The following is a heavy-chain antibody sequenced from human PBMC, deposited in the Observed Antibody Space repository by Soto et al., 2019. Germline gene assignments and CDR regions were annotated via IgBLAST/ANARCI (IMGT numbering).Heavy chain of an antibody. J-gene: IGHJ4*02. CDR2: ISGGGSNT. Sequence: PGGSLRLSCAASGFPFSSYVMSWVRQAPGKGLEWVSGISGGGSNTFYATSVKGRFTISRDNSKNTLFLQMNNVGAEDTAIYYCAKDSNKYSSSLRGRYFDYWGQGIGVTVS. CDR3: AKDSNKYSSSLRGRYFDY. D-gene: IGHD4-4*01. V-gene: IGHV3-23*01. CDR1: GFPFSSYV.